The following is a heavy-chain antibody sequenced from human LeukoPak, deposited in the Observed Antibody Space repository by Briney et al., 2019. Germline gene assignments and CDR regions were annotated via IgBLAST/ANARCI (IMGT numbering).Heavy chain of an antibody. Sequence: SQTLSLTCAISGDSVSSNSAAWNWTRQSPSRGLEWLGRTYYRSKWYNDYAVSVKSRITINPDTSKNQFSLQLNSVTPEDTAVYYCAKESEDYYEGYYGMDVWGQGTTVTVSS. J-gene: IGHJ6*02. CDR1: GDSVSSNSAA. CDR2: TYYRSKWYN. CDR3: AKESEDYYEGYYGMDV. D-gene: IGHD3-22*01. V-gene: IGHV6-1*01.